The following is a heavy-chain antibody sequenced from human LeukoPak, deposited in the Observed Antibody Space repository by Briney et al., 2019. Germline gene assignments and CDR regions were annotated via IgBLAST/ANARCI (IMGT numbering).Heavy chain of an antibody. CDR1: GFTFSSYD. V-gene: IGHV3-30-3*01. J-gene: IGHJ4*02. CDR3: ARDLTVAGNY. CDR2: ISYDGSNK. Sequence: GGSLRLSCAASGFTFSSYDMHWVRQAPGKGLEWVAVISYDGSNKYYADSVKGRFTISRDNSKNTLYLQMNSLRAEDTAVCYCARDLTVAGNYWGQGTLVTVSS. D-gene: IGHD6-19*01.